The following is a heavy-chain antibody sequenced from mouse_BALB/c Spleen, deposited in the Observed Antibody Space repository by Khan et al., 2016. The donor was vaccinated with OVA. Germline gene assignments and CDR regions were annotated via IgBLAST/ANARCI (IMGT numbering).Heavy chain of an antibody. CDR3: ASFTKATGDYDVMDY. Sequence: QVQLMQSGLGLVAPSQSLSITCTVSGFSLTYYGVNWVRQPPRKGLEWLGVICGDGSKNYHPGLKSRLSISKDNSKNQVFLKLNSIQTDDTATYCCASFTKATGDYDVMDYWGQGTSVTVSS. CDR1: GFSLTYYG. D-gene: IGHD1-2*01. J-gene: IGHJ4*01. V-gene: IGHV2-3*01. CDR2: ICGDGSK.